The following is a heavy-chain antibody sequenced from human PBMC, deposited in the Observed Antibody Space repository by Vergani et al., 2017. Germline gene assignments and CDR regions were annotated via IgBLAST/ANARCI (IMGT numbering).Heavy chain of an antibody. Sequence: QVQLVQSGAEVKKPGASVKVSCKASGYIFSDSYIHWVRQAPGQGLEWMGWINPNSGGTYYIQKFQGRVTMSRDTSITTAYMELNRLSPDDTAVYYCAREGHWGSYYKSKWFDPWGQGTLVTVSS. CDR1: GYIFSDSY. CDR2: INPNSGGT. J-gene: IGHJ5*02. CDR3: AREGHWGSYYKSKWFDP. D-gene: IGHD3-10*01. V-gene: IGHV1-2*02.